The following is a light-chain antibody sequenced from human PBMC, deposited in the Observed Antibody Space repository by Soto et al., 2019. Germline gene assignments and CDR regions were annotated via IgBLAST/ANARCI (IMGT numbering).Light chain of an antibody. Sequence: EIVLTQSPATLSLSPGERATLSCRASQSLSTYLAWYQQKPGQAPRLLIYDASNRATGIPARLSGSGSGTDFTLTISSLEPEDFAVYYCQHRDSWPLTFGGGTKVDIK. J-gene: IGKJ4*01. CDR1: QSLSTY. CDR2: DAS. CDR3: QHRDSWPLT. V-gene: IGKV3-11*01.